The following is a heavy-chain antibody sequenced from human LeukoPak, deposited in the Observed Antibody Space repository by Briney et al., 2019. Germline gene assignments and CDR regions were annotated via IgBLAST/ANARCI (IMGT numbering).Heavy chain of an antibody. V-gene: IGHV3-30*18. CDR1: GFTFSSYS. D-gene: IGHD3-3*01. CDR2: ISSDGGIK. CDR3: VKEYHSRGFGAYFDY. Sequence: GGSLRLSCAASGFTFSSYSMNWVRQAPGKGLEWVAVISSDGGIKVYADSVKGRFTLSRDNSINTVDLQMNSLRAEDTAVYYCVKEYHSRGFGAYFDYWGQGTLVTVSS. J-gene: IGHJ4*02.